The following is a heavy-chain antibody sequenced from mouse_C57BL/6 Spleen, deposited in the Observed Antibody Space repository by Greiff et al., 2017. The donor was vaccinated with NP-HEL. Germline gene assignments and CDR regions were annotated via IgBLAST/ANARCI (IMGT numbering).Heavy chain of an antibody. J-gene: IGHJ4*01. V-gene: IGHV1-63*01. CDR3: AREKGHGHAMDY. CDR2: IYPGGGYT. CDR1: GYTFTNYW. D-gene: IGHD3-3*01. Sequence: VQLQESGAELVRPGTSVKMSCKASGYTFTNYWIGWAKQRPGHGLEWIGDIYPGGGYTNYNEKFKGKATLTADKSSSTAYMQFSSLTSEDSAIYYCAREKGHGHAMDYWGQGTSVTVSS.